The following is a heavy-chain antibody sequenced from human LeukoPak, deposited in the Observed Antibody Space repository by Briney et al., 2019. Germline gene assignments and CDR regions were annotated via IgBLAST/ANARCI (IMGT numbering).Heavy chain of an antibody. V-gene: IGHV3-66*02. Sequence: PGGSLRLSCAASGFTVSSNHMSWVRQAPGKGLEWVSVIYSGGSTYYADSVKGRFTISRDNSKNTLYLQMNSLRAEDTAVYYCAKDGGSLGRRGVSYMDVWGKGTPVTISS. CDR1: GFTVSSNH. CDR3: AKDGGSLGRRGVSYMDV. D-gene: IGHD3-10*01. CDR2: IYSGGST. J-gene: IGHJ6*03.